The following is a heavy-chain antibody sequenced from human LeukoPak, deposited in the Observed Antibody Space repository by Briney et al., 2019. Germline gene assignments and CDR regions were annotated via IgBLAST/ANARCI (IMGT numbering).Heavy chain of an antibody. J-gene: IGHJ6*03. CDR1: GYIFTGYY. Sequence: ASVKVSCKASGYIFTGYYMHWVRQAPGQGLEWMGWINPNSGDANYAQKFQGRVTMTRDTSISTAYMELSRLRSDDTAVYYCARSPGELSSGYYYYMDVWGKGTTVTVSS. V-gene: IGHV1-2*02. CDR3: ARSPGELSSGYYYYMDV. CDR2: INPNSGDA. D-gene: IGHD1-26*01.